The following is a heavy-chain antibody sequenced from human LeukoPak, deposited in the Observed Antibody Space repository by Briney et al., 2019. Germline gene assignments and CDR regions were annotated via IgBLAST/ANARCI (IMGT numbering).Heavy chain of an antibody. Sequence: GETLKISCKGSGYSFTSYWIGWVREMRGKGLEWVGVIYPGDSDTRYSPSFQGQVTISADKTISTAYLQWSSLKASDTAMYYCARGTAGGFDPWGQGTLVTVSS. D-gene: IGHD6-13*01. CDR3: ARGTAGGFDP. J-gene: IGHJ5*02. CDR2: IYPGDSDT. V-gene: IGHV5-51*01. CDR1: GYSFTSYW.